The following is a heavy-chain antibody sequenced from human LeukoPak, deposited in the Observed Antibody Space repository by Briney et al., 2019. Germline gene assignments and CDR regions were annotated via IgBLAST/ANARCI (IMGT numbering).Heavy chain of an antibody. J-gene: IGHJ3*02. CDR1: GYALTSYG. CDR3: ARGTRASFFDI. Sequence: ASVKVFCKPSGYALTSYGISWVRQAPGQGLEWMGWISAYNGNTNYAQKFQGRVAMTTDRSRTTAFIEVTSLTYDDTAVYYCARGTRASFFDIWGQGTMVTVSS. V-gene: IGHV1-18*01. CDR2: ISAYNGNT.